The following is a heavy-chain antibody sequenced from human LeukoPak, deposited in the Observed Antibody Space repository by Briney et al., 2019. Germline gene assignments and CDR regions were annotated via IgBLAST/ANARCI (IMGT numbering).Heavy chain of an antibody. J-gene: IGHJ4*02. Sequence: TGGSLRLSCAASGFTFSTYWMHWVRQGPGKGLVWVSRINPDGSVTGHADSVKGRFTISRDNAKNTLYLQMNSLRAEDTAVYYCARDSGSGSYSGYWGLGTLVTVSS. V-gene: IGHV3-74*01. CDR3: ARDSGSGSYSGY. CDR2: INPDGSVT. D-gene: IGHD3-10*01. CDR1: GFTFSTYW.